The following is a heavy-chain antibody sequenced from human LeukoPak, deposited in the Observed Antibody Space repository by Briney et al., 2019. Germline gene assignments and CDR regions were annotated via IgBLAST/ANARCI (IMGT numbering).Heavy chain of an antibody. CDR2: IYTSGST. D-gene: IGHD4-11*01. J-gene: IGHJ4*02. CDR3: ARISPTTQMNN. CDR1: GGSISSYY. V-gene: IGHV4-4*07. Sequence: SETLSLTCTVSGGSISSYYWSWIRQPAGKGLERIGRIYTSGSTNYNPSLKSRVTMSVDTSKNQFSLKLSSMTAADTAVYYCARISPTTQMNNWGRGTLVTVSS.